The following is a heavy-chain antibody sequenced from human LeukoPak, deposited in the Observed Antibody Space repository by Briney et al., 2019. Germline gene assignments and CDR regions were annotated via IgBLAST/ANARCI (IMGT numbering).Heavy chain of an antibody. V-gene: IGHV3-74*01. Sequence: GGSLRLSCAASGFTFSSYWMHWVRHAPGKGLVWVSRINSDGSTTIYADSVKGRLTISRDNAKNTLYMQMNSLRAEDTAVYYCARAVPFTIAVAGTYYFDYWGQGTLVTVSS. D-gene: IGHD6-19*01. CDR2: INSDGSTT. CDR3: ARAVPFTIAVAGTYYFDY. CDR1: GFTFSSYW. J-gene: IGHJ4*02.